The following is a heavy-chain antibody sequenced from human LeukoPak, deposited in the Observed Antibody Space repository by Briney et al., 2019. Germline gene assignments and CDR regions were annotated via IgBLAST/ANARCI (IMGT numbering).Heavy chain of an antibody. CDR1: GFTYSSHS. Sequence: GGSLRLSCAASGFTYSSHSMTWVRQAPGKGLEWVSVIGGGGRTFYADSVKGRFTISRDNAKNSLYLQMSNLRAEDTAVYFCARGGGLDVWGQGATVTVSS. D-gene: IGHD3-16*01. J-gene: IGHJ6*02. CDR3: ARGGGLDV. V-gene: IGHV3-23*01. CDR2: IGGGGRT.